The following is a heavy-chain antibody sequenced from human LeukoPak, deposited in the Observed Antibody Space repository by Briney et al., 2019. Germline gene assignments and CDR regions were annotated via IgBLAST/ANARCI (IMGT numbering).Heavy chain of an antibody. Sequence: GGSLRLSCAASGFTFSNAWMSWVRQAPGKGLEWVGRIKSKTDGGTTDYAAPVKGRFTIARDDSKNTLYLQMNSLKTEDTAVYYCTTYYYDSSGYSGYYYYMDVWGKGTTVTVSS. D-gene: IGHD3-22*01. CDR1: GFTFSNAW. J-gene: IGHJ6*03. CDR3: TTYYYDSSGYSGYYYYMDV. CDR2: IKSKTDGGTT. V-gene: IGHV3-15*01.